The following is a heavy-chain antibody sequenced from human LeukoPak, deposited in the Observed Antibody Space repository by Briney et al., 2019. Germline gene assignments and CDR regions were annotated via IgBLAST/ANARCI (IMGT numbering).Heavy chain of an antibody. J-gene: IGHJ3*01. CDR2: INRDGSKN. D-gene: IGHD2-21*02. CDR3: ARDSSPYCGDDCYFDAFDL. V-gene: IGHV3-7*03. Sequence: GGSLRLSCAASEFTFGSNWMTWVRQAPGKGLEWVANINRDGSKNHFVDSVKGRFTISRDNAKNFLYLQMNSLRAEDTVVYFCARDSSPYCGDDCYFDAFDLWGQGTMVTVSS. CDR1: EFTFGSNW.